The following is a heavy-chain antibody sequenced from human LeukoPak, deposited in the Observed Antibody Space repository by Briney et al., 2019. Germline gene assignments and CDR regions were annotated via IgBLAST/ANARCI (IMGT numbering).Heavy chain of an antibody. V-gene: IGHV1-2*02. D-gene: IGHD3-16*01. CDR1: GYTFTGYY. J-gene: IGHJ6*02. CDR2: INPNSGGT. CDR3: ARYLFGDYYYGMDV. Sequence: GASVKVSCKASGYTFTGYYMHWVRQAPGQGLEWMGWINPNSGGTNYAQKFQGRVTMTRDTSISTAYMELSRLRSDDTAVYYCARYLFGDYYYGMDVWGQGTTVTVSS.